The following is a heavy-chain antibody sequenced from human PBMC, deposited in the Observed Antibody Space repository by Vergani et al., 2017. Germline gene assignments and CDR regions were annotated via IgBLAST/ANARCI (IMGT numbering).Heavy chain of an antibody. CDR3: TKGSVYYHDSAGHGYDPYTGFDL. CDR2: ISWNSGAV. J-gene: IGHJ3*01. Sequence: EVDLVESGGGLAQPGGSLRLSCEASGITFWKFGMHWVRQGPGKGLEWVSGISWNSGAVDYADSVRGRFTISRDNAKSSLFLEMNSISFEDTAVYFCTKGSVYYHDSAGHGYDPYTGFDLWGQGTLVTVSS. D-gene: IGHD5-12*01. V-gene: IGHV3-9*01. CDR1: GITFWKFG.